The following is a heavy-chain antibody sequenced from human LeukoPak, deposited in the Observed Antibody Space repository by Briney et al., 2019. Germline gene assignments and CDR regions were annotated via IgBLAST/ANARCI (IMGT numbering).Heavy chain of an antibody. CDR2: VSGSGGST. CDR1: GFSFSAYA. CDR3: AKGRGTLGDRCHDY. V-gene: IGHV3-23*01. D-gene: IGHD3-16*01. J-gene: IGHJ4*02. Sequence: GGSLRLSCAASGFSFSAYAMTWVRQAPGKGLEWVSSVSGSGGSTFYADSAKGRFTISRDNSKNTVFLQLDSLRVEDTALYYCAKGRGTLGDRCHDYWGRGTLVTVSP.